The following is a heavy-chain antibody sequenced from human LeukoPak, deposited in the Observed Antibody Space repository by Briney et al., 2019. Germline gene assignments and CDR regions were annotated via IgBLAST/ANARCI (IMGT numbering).Heavy chain of an antibody. CDR3: ARRRDYFDY. J-gene: IGHJ4*02. CDR2: ISSSGGNI. Sequence: GGSLRLSCAASGFTFSTYAMIWVRQAPGKGLEWISYISSSGGNIYFADAVKGRFTMSRDNARGSLYLQMNSLRADDTAIYYCARRRDYFDYWGQGTLVTVSS. CDR1: GFTFSTYA. V-gene: IGHV3-21*04.